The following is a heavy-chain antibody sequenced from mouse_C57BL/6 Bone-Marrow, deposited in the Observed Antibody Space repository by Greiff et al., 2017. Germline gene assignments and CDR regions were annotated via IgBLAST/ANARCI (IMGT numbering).Heavy chain of an antibody. J-gene: IGHJ4*01. Sequence: EVMLVASGGGLVKPGGSLKLSCAASGFTFSSYAMSWVRQTPEKRLEWVATISDGGSYTYYPDNVQGRFTISRDNAKNNLYLQMSHLKSEDTAMDYCARGANWDGMDYWGQGTSVTVSS. D-gene: IGHD4-1*01. CDR3: ARGANWDGMDY. CDR2: ISDGGSYT. V-gene: IGHV5-4*03. CDR1: GFTFSSYA.